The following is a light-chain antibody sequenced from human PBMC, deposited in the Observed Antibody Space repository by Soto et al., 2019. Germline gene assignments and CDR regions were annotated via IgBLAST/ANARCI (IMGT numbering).Light chain of an antibody. J-gene: IGLJ1*01. CDR2: EVT. V-gene: IGLV2-14*01. CDR3: GSYSSTDTPLV. CDR1: STDVGGYNY. Sequence: QSALAQPSSVSGSPGQSITISCTGTSTDVGGYNYVSWYQHHSGKAPKLLIYEVTNRPSGISDRFSGSKSVNTASLTISGLQAEDESDYYCGSYSSTDTPLVXGTGTKVTVL.